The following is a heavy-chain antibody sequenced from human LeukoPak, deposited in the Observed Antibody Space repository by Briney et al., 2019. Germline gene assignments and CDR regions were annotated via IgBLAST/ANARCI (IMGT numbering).Heavy chain of an antibody. CDR2: ISNDGSIK. J-gene: IGHJ4*02. D-gene: IGHD3-22*01. Sequence: GGSLRLSCAASGFTFSNYGMHWVRQAPGKGLEWVAVISNDGSIKYYADSVKGRFTISRDNSKNMLYLQMNSLRPEDTAVYYCVGYYDSSSPPGYWGQGTLVTVPS. V-gene: IGHV3-30*03. CDR1: GFTFSNYG. CDR3: VGYYDSSSPPGY.